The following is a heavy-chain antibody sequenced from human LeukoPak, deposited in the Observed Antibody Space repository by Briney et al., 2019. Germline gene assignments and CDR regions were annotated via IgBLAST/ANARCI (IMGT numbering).Heavy chain of an antibody. CDR3: ARDGYSGYETFSFDI. CDR1: GGSISSYY. D-gene: IGHD5-12*01. Sequence: PSETLSLTCTVSGGSISSYYWSWIRQPAGKGLEWIGRIYTSGSTNYNPSLKSRVTMSVDTSKNQFSLKLSSVTAADTAVYYCARDGYSGYETFSFDIWGQGTMVTVSS. CDR2: IYTSGST. V-gene: IGHV4-4*07. J-gene: IGHJ3*02.